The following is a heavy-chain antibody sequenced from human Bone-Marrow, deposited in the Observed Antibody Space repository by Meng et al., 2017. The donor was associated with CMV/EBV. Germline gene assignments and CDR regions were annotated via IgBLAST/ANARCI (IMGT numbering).Heavy chain of an antibody. CDR2: INHSRST. Sequence: GSFSGYYWSWIRQPPGEGLEWIGEINHSRSTNYNPSLKSRVTISVDTSKNQFSLKLSSVTAADTAVYYCARRYCSSTSCRNYWYFDLWGRGTLVTVSS. D-gene: IGHD2-2*01. CDR3: ARRYCSSTSCRNYWYFDL. V-gene: IGHV4-34*01. CDR1: GSFSGYY. J-gene: IGHJ2*01.